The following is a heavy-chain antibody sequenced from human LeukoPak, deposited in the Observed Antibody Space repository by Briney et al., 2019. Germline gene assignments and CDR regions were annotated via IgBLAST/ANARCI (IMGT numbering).Heavy chain of an antibody. Sequence: SETLSLTRTVSGGSLSSYSYYWGWIRQPPGEGLGWIGMIYYSGSTYYNQSLKSRVTISVDTSKNQFSLRLSSVTAADTAVYYCARHRYYYDSSGSNTGYYFDYWGQGTLVTVSS. V-gene: IGHV4-39*01. CDR1: GGSLSSYSYY. CDR2: IYYSGST. J-gene: IGHJ4*02. D-gene: IGHD3-22*01. CDR3: ARHRYYYDSSGSNTGYYFDY.